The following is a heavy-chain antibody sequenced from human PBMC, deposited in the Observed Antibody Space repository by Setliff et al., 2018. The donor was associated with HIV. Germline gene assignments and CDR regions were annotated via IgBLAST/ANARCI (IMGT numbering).Heavy chain of an antibody. CDR3: ARATGPTYYFDY. V-gene: IGHV4-34*01. J-gene: IGHJ4*02. CDR1: GGSFCGYY. CDR2: INPGGAT. Sequence: SETLSLTCAVYGGSFCGYYWSWIRQPPGGGLEWIGEINPGGATNYNPSLKSRVTISLDTSKDQFSLTLTSVTAADTAPYYCARATGPTYYFDYWGQGTLVTVSS.